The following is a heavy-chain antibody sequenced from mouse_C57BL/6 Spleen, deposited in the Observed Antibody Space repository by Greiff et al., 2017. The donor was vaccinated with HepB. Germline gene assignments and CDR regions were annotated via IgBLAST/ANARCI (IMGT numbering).Heavy chain of an antibody. J-gene: IGHJ1*03. CDR2: IDPSDSET. CDR1: GYTFTSYW. V-gene: IGHV1-52*01. D-gene: IGHD1-1*01. Sequence: QVQLQQPGAELVRPGSSVKLSCKASGYTFTSYWMHWVKQRPIQGLEWIGNIDPSDSETHYNQKFKDKATLTVDKSSSTAYMQLSSLTSEDSAVYYCARWHYGSIPYFDVWGTGTTVTVSS. CDR3: ARWHYGSIPYFDV.